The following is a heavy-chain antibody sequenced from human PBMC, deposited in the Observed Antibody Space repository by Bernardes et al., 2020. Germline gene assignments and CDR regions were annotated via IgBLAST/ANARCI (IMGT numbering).Heavy chain of an antibody. D-gene: IGHD3-16*02. CDR2: IIPIFGTA. Sequence: SVKVSCKASGGTFSSYAISWVRQAPGQGLEWMGGIIPIFGTANYAQKFQGRVTITADKSTSTAYMELSSLRSEDTAVYYCARGDHLGELSYYGMDVWGKGTTVTVSS. CDR3: ARGDHLGELSYYGMDV. CDR1: GGTFSSYA. J-gene: IGHJ6*04. V-gene: IGHV1-69*06.